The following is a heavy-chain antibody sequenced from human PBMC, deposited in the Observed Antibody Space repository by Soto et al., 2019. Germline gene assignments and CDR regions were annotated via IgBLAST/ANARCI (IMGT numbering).Heavy chain of an antibody. D-gene: IGHD6-6*01. V-gene: IGHV3-23*01. CDR3: TKKMRTYSSSSEVDY. CDR2: ISYSGGST. CDR1: GFTFTSFA. J-gene: IGHJ4*02. Sequence: LRLSCAASGFTFTSFAMSWVRQAPGKGLEWVSTISYSGGSTYYADSVKGRVTISRDNSKNTLYLQMNSLRAEDAAVYYCTKKMRTYSSSSEVDYWGQGTLVTVSS.